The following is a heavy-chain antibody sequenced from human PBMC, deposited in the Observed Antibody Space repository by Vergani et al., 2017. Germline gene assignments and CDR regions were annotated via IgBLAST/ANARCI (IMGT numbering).Heavy chain of an antibody. J-gene: IGHJ6*02. D-gene: IGHD5-18*01. CDR2: VIPIFGTA. V-gene: IGHV1-69*01. Sequence: QVQLVQSGAEVKKPGSSVKVSCKASGGTFSSYAISWVRQAPGQGLEWMGGVIPIFGTANYAQKFQGRVTITAEESTSAAYMELSSLRSEDTAVYYCARQSSGLATRIQLWGLYYYGMDVWGQGTTVTVS. CDR1: GGTFSSYA. CDR3: ARQSSGLATRIQLWGLYYYGMDV.